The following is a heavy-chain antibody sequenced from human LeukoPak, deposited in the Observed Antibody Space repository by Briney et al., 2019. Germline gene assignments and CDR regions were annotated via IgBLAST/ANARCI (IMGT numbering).Heavy chain of an antibody. CDR1: GGSISSSNW. Sequence: PSETLSLTCAVSGGSISSSNWWSWVRQPPGKGLEWIGEIYHSGSTNYNPSLKSRVTISVDTSKNQFSLKLSSVTAADTAVYYCARGVDQVVVAAGNLYYYYYMDVWGKGTTVTVSS. CDR2: IYHSGST. D-gene: IGHD2-15*01. CDR3: ARGVDQVVVAAGNLYYYYYMDV. V-gene: IGHV4-4*02. J-gene: IGHJ6*03.